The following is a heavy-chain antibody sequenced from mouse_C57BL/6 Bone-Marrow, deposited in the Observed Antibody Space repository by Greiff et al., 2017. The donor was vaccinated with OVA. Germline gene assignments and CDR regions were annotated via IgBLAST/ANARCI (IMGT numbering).Heavy chain of an antibody. CDR2: IYPGDGDT. Sequence: QVQLKESGAELVKPGASVKISCKASGYAFSSYWMNWVKQRPGKGLEWIGQIYPGDGDTNYNGKFKGKATLTADKSSSTAYMQLSSLTSEDSAVYFCASGDGSDAMDYWGQGTSVTVSS. J-gene: IGHJ4*01. CDR3: ASGDGSDAMDY. CDR1: GYAFSSYW. V-gene: IGHV1-80*01. D-gene: IGHD1-1*01.